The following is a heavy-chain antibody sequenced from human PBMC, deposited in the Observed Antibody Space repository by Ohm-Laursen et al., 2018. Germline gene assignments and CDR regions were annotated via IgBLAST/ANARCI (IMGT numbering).Heavy chain of an antibody. CDR3: TKQGYYYAMDV. CDR1: GFTFSNAW. Sequence: GSLRLSCSASGFTFSNAWMSWVRQAPGKGLEWVGRIKRKTDGGTTDYAAPVKGRFTISRDDSKNTLYLQMNSLKTEDTAVYYCTKQGYYYAMDVWSQGTTVTVSS. J-gene: IGHJ6*02. CDR2: IKRKTDGGTT. V-gene: IGHV3-15*01.